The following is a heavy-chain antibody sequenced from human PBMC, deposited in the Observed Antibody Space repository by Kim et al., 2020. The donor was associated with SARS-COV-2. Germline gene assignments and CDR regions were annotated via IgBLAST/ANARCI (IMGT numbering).Heavy chain of an antibody. CDR3: ARDSRPDYSSGWDFDY. D-gene: IGHD6-19*01. Sequence: FTGRFVFSVDTSVSTAYLQISSLKAEDTAVYYCARDSRPDYSSGWDFDYWGQGTLVTVSS. V-gene: IGHV7-4-1*02. J-gene: IGHJ4*02.